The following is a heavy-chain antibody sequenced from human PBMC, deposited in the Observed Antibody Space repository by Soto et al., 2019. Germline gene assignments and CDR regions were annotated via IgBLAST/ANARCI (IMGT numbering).Heavy chain of an antibody. CDR3: ASVPGDFWSGYYSWFDP. CDR1: GGSISSYY. J-gene: IGHJ5*02. Sequence: PSETLSLTCTVSGGSISSYYWSWIRQPPGKGLEWIGYIYYSGSTNYNPSLKSRVTISVDTSKNQFSLKLSSVTAADTAVYYCASVPGDFWSGYYSWFDPWGQGTLVTV. D-gene: IGHD3-3*01. V-gene: IGHV4-59*12. CDR2: IYYSGST.